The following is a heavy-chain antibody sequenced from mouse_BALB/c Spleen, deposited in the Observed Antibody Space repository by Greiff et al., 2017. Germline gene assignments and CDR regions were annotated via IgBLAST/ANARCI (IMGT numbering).Heavy chain of an antibody. CDR1: GYTFTSYT. J-gene: IGHJ3*01. Sequence: VQLQESGAELARPGASVKMSCKASGYTFTSYTMHWVKQRPGQGLEWIGYINPSSGYTNYNQKFKDKATLTADKSSSTAYMQLSSLTSEDSAVYYCARLYYGNSAWFAYWGQGTLVTVSA. CDR3: ARLYYGNSAWFAY. CDR2: INPSSGYT. D-gene: IGHD2-1*01. V-gene: IGHV1-4*01.